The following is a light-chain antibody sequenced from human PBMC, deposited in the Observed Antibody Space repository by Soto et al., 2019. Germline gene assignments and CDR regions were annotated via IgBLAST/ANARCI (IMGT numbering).Light chain of an antibody. J-gene: IGKJ1*01. V-gene: IGKV1-17*01. CDR2: DAS. CDR1: QGITHD. CDR3: LQHYHYPWT. Sequence: DIQVTQSPSSLSASVGDRVTITCRASQGITHDLGWYQQKPGKAPKRLIYDASNLQSVVPSRFSGSGSGTDFTLTISSLQPEDFATYYCLQHYHYPWTFGQGTKVEIK.